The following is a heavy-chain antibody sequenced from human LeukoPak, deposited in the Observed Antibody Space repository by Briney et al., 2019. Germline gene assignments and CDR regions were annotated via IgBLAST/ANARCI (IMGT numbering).Heavy chain of an antibody. V-gene: IGHV3-23*01. CDR1: GFTFSNYY. Sequence: GGSLRLSCAASGFTFSNYYMSWVRQAPGKGLEWVSAISGSGGSTYYADSVKGRFTISRDNSKNTLYPQMNSLRAEDTAVYYCAKKDQLRNWFDPWGQGTLVTVSS. J-gene: IGHJ5*02. D-gene: IGHD4-23*01. CDR2: ISGSGGST. CDR3: AKKDQLRNWFDP.